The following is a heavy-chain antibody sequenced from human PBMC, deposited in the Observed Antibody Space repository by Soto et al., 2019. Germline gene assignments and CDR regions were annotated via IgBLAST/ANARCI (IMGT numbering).Heavy chain of an antibody. Sequence: EVQLVESGGGLVQPGGPLRLSCEASGFTCRNYDMHWVRQGTGKGLEWVSGISAAGDPDYADSVEGRFTISRENAQNSFFLQLNSLRVGDTAVYYCARTDRDFYGLDVWGQGTTVIVSS. V-gene: IGHV3-13*05. CDR2: ISAAGDP. CDR3: ARTDRDFYGLDV. J-gene: IGHJ6*02. CDR1: GFTCRNYD.